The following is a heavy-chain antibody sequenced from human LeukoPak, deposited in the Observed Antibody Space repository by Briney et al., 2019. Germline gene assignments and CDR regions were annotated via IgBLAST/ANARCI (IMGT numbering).Heavy chain of an antibody. CDR2: ISYDGRNK. CDR1: GFTFSDYA. D-gene: IGHD3-9*01. J-gene: IGHJ4*02. Sequence: GGSLRLSCAASGFTFSDYAMHWVRQAPGNGLEWVAVISYDGRNKYYADPVKGRFTISRDNSKDTLYLQMNSLRAEDTAVYFCAKVKRYYDVLTGPPDYWGQGTLVTVSS. CDR3: AKVKRYYDVLTGPPDY. V-gene: IGHV3-30*18.